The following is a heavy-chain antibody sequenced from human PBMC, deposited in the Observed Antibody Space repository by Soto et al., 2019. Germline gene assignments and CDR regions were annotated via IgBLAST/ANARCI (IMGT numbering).Heavy chain of an antibody. CDR2: IFANGHT. D-gene: IGHD6-13*01. J-gene: IGHJ5*02. Sequence: SETLSLTCTVSGGSISEKYWNWVRQPPGKGLEWIGLIFANGHTDYNPSLKSRVTMSVDASKNQFSLRLTSMTAADTAVYYCVASLAASGLNWLDPWGRGTLVTVSS. CDR1: GGSISEKY. V-gene: IGHV4-4*07. CDR3: VASLAASGLNWLDP.